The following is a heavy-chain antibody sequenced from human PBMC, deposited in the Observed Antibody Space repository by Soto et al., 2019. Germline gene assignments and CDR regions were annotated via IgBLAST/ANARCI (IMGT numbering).Heavy chain of an antibody. D-gene: IGHD2-21*02. Sequence: GASVKVSCKASGYTFTSYGISWVRQAPGQGLEWMGWINACNGNTNYAQKLQGRVTMTTDTSTSTAYMELRSLRSEDTAVYYCARSIVVVTALDYWGQGTLVTVS. J-gene: IGHJ4*02. CDR3: ARSIVVVTALDY. CDR2: INACNGNT. V-gene: IGHV1-18*01. CDR1: GYTFTSYG.